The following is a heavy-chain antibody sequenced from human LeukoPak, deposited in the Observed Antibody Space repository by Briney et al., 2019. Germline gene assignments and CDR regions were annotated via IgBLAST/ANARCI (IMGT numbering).Heavy chain of an antibody. CDR2: IYYTGST. CDR3: ARSQNYYGSGDY. J-gene: IGHJ4*02. D-gene: IGHD3-10*01. Sequence: SETLSLTCTVSGGSVSNGNYYWGWLRQPPGKALEWIGYIYYTGSTFYNPSLEGRVTISVDTSKNHFSVKLSSVTAADTAVYYCARSQNYYGSGDYWSQGTLVTVSS. V-gene: IGHV4-61*03. CDR1: GGSVSNGNYY.